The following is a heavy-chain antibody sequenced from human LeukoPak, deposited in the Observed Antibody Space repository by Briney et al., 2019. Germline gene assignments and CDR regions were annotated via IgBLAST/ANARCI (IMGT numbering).Heavy chain of an antibody. CDR3: ARLRLGIPQY. J-gene: IGHJ4*02. D-gene: IGHD1-14*01. CDR1: GASISGSGYY. Sequence: PSETLSLTCAVSGASISGSGYYLGWIRQPPGKGLEWIGNIYYTGSTYYNASLQSRVTISIDTSKNQFSLRLNSVTAADTALYYCARLRLGIPQYWGQGTLVIVSS. V-gene: IGHV4-39*01. CDR2: IYYTGST.